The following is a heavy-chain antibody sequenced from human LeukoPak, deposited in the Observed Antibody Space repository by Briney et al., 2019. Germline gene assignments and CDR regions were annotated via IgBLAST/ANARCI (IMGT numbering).Heavy chain of an antibody. V-gene: IGHV4-38-2*02. CDR2: IYHSGST. CDR1: GYSISSGYY. D-gene: IGHD5-12*01. CDR3: ARSLKVDIVAHDY. J-gene: IGHJ4*02. Sequence: SETLSLTCTVSGYSISSGYYWGWIRQPPGKGLEWIGSIYHSGSTYYNTSLKSRVTISVDTSKNQFSLKLSSVTAADTAVYYCARSLKVDIVAHDYWGQGTLVTVSS.